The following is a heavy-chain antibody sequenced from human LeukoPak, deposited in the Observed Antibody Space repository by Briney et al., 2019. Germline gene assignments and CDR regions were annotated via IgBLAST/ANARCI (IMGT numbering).Heavy chain of an antibody. D-gene: IGHD3-10*01. CDR1: GFSFGSYW. V-gene: IGHV3-23*01. CDR3: ATRVGSGNYYDY. Sequence: GGSLRLSCAASGFSFGSYWMNWVRQAPGKGLEWVPCIIGSGGSTYYADSVKGRFTISKDNSKNTLYLQVNSLRAEDTAVYYCATRVGSGNYYDYWGQGTLVTVSS. CDR2: IIGSGGST. J-gene: IGHJ4*02.